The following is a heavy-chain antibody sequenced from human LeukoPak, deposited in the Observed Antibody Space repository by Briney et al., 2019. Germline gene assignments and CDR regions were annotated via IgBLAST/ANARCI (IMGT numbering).Heavy chain of an antibody. D-gene: IGHD2-15*01. J-gene: IGHJ3*02. CDR2: DGGKT. CDR3: TTDPYCSGGSCYLPDADAFDI. Sequence: DGGKTYYADSAKGRFTISRDNSRHTLYLQMNSLKTEDTAVYYCTTDPYCSGGSCYLPDADAFDIWGQGTMVTVSS. V-gene: IGHV3-30*07.